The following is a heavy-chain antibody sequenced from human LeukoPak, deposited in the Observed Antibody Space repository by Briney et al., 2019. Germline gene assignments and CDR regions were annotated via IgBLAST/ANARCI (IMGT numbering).Heavy chain of an antibody. J-gene: IGHJ5*01. CDR2: IHSSGST. CDR3: ARDRCEGYCTSFDS. Sequence: SETLSLTCTVSGGSISNYYGSWIRQPAGKGLEWMGRIHSSGSTNYNPSLKSRVTISVDKSKNQFSLRLSSVIAADTAVYFCARDRCEGYCTSFDSWGQGTLVTVSS. V-gene: IGHV4-4*07. CDR1: GGSISNYY. D-gene: IGHD2-8*01.